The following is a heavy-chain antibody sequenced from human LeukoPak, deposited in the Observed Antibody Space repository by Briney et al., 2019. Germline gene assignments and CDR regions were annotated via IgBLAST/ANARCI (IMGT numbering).Heavy chain of an antibody. V-gene: IGHV4-59*12. Sequence: SETLSLTCTVSGGSISSYYWSWIRQPPGKGLEWIGYIYYSGSTNYNPSLKSRVTISVDTSKNQFSLKLSSVTAADTAVYYCARDRTNYDYVWGSYRPQYFDYWGQGTLVTVSS. J-gene: IGHJ4*02. CDR2: IYYSGST. CDR1: GGSISSYY. D-gene: IGHD3-16*02. CDR3: ARDRTNYDYVWGSYRPQYFDY.